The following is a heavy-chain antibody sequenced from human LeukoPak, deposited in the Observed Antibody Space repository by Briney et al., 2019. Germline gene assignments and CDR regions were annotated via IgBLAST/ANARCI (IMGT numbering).Heavy chain of an antibody. CDR2: ISSRGKTI. Sequence: GGSLRLSCAASGFTFSSYEMNWVRRAPGKGLEWVSYISSRGKTIYYADSVKGRFTTSRDNAKNSLFLQMNSLRAEDTAVYYCAVLDGGVTFDIWGQGTMVTVSS. D-gene: IGHD2-8*02. V-gene: IGHV3-48*03. CDR1: GFTFSSYE. J-gene: IGHJ3*02. CDR3: AVLDGGVTFDI.